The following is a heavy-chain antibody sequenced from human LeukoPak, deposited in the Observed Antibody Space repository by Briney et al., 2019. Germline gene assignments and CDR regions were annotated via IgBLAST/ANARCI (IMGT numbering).Heavy chain of an antibody. CDR3: ARDHVVARLGFFDP. Sequence: PGGSLRLSCAASGFIFSSYGMHWVRQPPGKGLEWGAVIWNDGSNKYYADSVKGRFTISRDNSKNTLYLQMNSLRAEDTAVYYCARDHVVARLGFFDPWGQGTLVTGSS. CDR2: IWNDGSNK. J-gene: IGHJ5*02. V-gene: IGHV3-33*01. D-gene: IGHD2-15*01. CDR1: GFIFSSYG.